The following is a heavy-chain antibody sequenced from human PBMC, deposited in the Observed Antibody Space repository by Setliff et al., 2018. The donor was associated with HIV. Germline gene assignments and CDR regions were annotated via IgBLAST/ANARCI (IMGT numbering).Heavy chain of an antibody. CDR3: AGAQMHRGVVSWSLYYFDY. J-gene: IGHJ4*02. CDR2: IYENAYA. CDR1: GGSMNNYY. D-gene: IGHD3-10*01. Sequence: LSLTCTVSGGSMNNYYWNWIRQTPGKGLEWIGYIYENAYAHYTVSLRSRVTVSLDTSKNQFSLTLRSVTAADRAVYYCAGAQMHRGVVSWSLYYFDYWGQGALVTVSS. V-gene: IGHV4-59*01.